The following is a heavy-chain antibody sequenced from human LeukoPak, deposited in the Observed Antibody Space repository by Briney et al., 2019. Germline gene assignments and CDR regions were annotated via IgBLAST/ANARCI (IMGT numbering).Heavy chain of an antibody. J-gene: IGHJ5*02. Sequence: GESLKISCKGSGYRFTSHWIAWVRQMPGKGLEWMGIIYPGDSDTRYSPSFQGQVTISADKSISTAYLQWSSLKASDTAMYYCATFEYSSSSSPTWGQGTLVTVSS. D-gene: IGHD6-6*01. CDR1: GYRFTSHW. CDR3: ATFEYSSSSSPT. V-gene: IGHV5-51*01. CDR2: IYPGDSDT.